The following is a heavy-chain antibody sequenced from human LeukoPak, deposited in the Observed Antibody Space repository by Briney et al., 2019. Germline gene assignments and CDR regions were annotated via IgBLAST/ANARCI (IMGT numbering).Heavy chain of an antibody. D-gene: IGHD3-16*01. J-gene: IGHJ4*02. V-gene: IGHV3-21*01. CDR1: GFTFSSYS. CDR3: ARNGGTAFDY. CDR2: ISSSSSYI. Sequence: AGGSLRLSCAASGFTFSSYSMNWVRQAPGKGLEWVSSISSSSSYIYYADSVKGRFTISRDNAKNSLYLQMNSLRAEDTAVYYCARNGGTAFDYWGQGTLATVSS.